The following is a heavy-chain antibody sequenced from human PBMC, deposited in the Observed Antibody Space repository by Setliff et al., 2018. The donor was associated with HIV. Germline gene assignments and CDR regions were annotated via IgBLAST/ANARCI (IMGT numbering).Heavy chain of an antibody. CDR2: ISPDNANT. CDR1: GYTFTDYF. D-gene: IGHD7-27*01. Sequence: GASVKVSCKASGYTFTDYFMHWVRQAPGQGLEWMGWISPDNANTRISQRFRGSVTMTRDRSINTAYMEFSGLRSDDTAVYYCARQLSNSLDFWGQGALVTVSS. CDR3: ARQLSNSLDF. J-gene: IGHJ4*02. V-gene: IGHV1-2*02.